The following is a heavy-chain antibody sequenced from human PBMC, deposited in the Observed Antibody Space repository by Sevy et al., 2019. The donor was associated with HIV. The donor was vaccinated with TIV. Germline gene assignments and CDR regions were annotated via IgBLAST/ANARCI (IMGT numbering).Heavy chain of an antibody. CDR2: FDPEDGET. CDR1: GYTLTELS. V-gene: IGHV1-24*01. D-gene: IGHD3-10*01. J-gene: IGHJ4*02. Sequence: ASVKVSCKVSGYTLTELSMHWVRQAPGKGLEWMGGFDPEDGETIYAQKFQGRVTMTEDTSTDTAYMELSSLRSEDTAVYYCATDSLGSGSYPFDYWGQRTLVTVSS. CDR3: ATDSLGSGSYPFDY.